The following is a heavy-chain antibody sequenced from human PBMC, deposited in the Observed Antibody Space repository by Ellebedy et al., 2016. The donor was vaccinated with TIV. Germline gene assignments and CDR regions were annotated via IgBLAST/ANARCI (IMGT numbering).Heavy chain of an antibody. D-gene: IGHD3-3*01. CDR1: GDTFSTYA. CDR2: ISPMFGTA. V-gene: IGHV1-69*13. J-gene: IGHJ1*01. Sequence: SVKVSCXASGDTFSTYAINWARQAPGQGLEWMGDISPMFGTANYAQKFQGRVSITADESTSTAYMELSSLISEDTALYFCARESGYKSPYFQYWGQGTLVTVSS. CDR3: ARESGYKSPYFQY.